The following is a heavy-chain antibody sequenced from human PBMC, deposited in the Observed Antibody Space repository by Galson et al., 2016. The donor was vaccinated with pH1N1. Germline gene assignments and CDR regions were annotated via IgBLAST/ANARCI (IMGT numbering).Heavy chain of an antibody. CDR2: ITGSGDCT. CDR1: GFTFSNYA. J-gene: IGHJ5*02. V-gene: IGHV3-23*01. D-gene: IGHD2-15*01. CDR3: AKYPQITVYCAGGSCYGFDP. Sequence: SLRLSCAASGFTFSNYAMIWVRQAPGKGLEWVSIITGSGDCTDYADSVKGRFTISRDNSKNTLYLHMNSLRAEDTALYYCAKYPQITVYCAGGSCYGFDPWGQGTLVTVSS.